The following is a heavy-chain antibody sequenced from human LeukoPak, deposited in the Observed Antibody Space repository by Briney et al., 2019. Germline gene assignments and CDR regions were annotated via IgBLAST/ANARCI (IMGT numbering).Heavy chain of an antibody. D-gene: IGHD6-13*01. V-gene: IGHV3-53*01. CDR3: AKDLVAAADTSFFDY. CDR1: GFTVSSNY. CDR2: IYSGGST. J-gene: IGHJ4*02. Sequence: PGGSLRLSCAASGFTVSSNYMSWVRQAPGKGLEWVSVIYSGGSTYYADSVKGRFTISRDNAKNSLYLQMNSLRDEDTAVYYCAKDLVAAADTSFFDYWGQGTLVTVSS.